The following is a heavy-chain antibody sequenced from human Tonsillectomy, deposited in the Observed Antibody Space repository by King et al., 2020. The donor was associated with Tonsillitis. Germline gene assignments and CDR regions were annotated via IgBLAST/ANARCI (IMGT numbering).Heavy chain of an antibody. V-gene: IGHV3-23*04. J-gene: IGHJ6*02. CDR1: GFTFSSFD. Sequence: VQLVESGGGLVQWGGSLRLSCVASGFTFSSFDMTWVRRAPGKGLEWVSGISGFGDTTYYADSVKGRFTISRDDSQNILSLQMNSLRGDDTAIYYCARDGEFSSTSRGGSYYYGLDVWGQGTTVSVSS. CDR3: ARDGEFSSTSRGGSYYYGLDV. CDR2: ISGFGDTT. D-gene: IGHD3-10*01.